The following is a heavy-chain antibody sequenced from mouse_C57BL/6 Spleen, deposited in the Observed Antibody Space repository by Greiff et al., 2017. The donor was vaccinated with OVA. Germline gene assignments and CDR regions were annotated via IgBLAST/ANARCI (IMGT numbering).Heavy chain of an antibody. Sequence: VQLQQPGAELVKPGASVKMSCKASGYTFTSYWITWVKQRPGQGLEWIGDIYPGSGSTTYNEKFKSKATLTVDTSSSTAYMQLSSLTSEDSAVYYCARILRSVAGDYWGKGTTLTVSS. D-gene: IGHD1-1*01. CDR2: IYPGSGST. CDR3: ARILRSVAGDY. J-gene: IGHJ2*01. V-gene: IGHV1-55*01. CDR1: GYTFTSYW.